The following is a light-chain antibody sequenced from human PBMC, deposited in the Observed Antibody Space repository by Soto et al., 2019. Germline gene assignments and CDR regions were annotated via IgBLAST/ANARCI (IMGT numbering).Light chain of an antibody. CDR1: RSDVGGYNY. J-gene: IGLJ1*01. CDR2: EVS. Sequence: QSALTQPASVSGSPGQTITISCTGTRSDVGGYNYVSWYQQHPGKAPKLMIYEVSHRPSGVSNRFSGSKSGNTAPLTISGLQAEDEADYYCSSYTSSSPYVFGTGTKVTVL. V-gene: IGLV2-14*01. CDR3: SSYTSSSPYV.